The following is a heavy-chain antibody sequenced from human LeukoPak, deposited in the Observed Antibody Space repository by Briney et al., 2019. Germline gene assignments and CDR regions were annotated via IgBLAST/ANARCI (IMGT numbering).Heavy chain of an antibody. CDR2: IYTSGST. CDR1: GGSISSGSYY. Sequence: PSETLSLTCTVSGGSISSGSYYWSWIRQPAGKGLEWIGRIYTSGSTNYNPSLKSRVTISVDTSKNQFSLKLSSVTAADTAVYYCARDGGLDLYSSNSELDYWGQGTLLTVSS. D-gene: IGHD6-13*01. V-gene: IGHV4-61*02. J-gene: IGHJ4*02. CDR3: ARDGGLDLYSSNSELDY.